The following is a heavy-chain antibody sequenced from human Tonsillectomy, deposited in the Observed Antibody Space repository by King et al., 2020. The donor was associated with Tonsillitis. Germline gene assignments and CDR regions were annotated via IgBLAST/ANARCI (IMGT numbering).Heavy chain of an antibody. V-gene: IGHV4-34*01. CDR2: INHSGST. CDR1: GGSFSDYY. D-gene: IGHD2-15*01. Sequence: VQLQQWGAGLLKPSETLSLTCAVYGGSFSDYYWGWIRQPPGKGLEWIGEINHSGSTNYNPSLKSRVTISVDSSKNQFSLRLRSMTAADTAVYYCAREEDRYCSGGSCSTPWYMDVWGKGTTVTVSS. CDR3: AREEDRYCSGGSCSTPWYMDV. J-gene: IGHJ6*03.